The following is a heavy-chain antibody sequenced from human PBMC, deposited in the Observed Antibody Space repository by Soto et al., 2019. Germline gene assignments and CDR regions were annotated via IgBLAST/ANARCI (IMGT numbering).Heavy chain of an antibody. V-gene: IGHV3-21*01. CDR1: GFNSNVYS. CDR3: ARDRGSEVFDS. Sequence: GGSLRLSCAASGFNSNVYSMNWVRQASGKGLEWISSISSSSNYIHYRDSVRGRFTISRDNAKNSLYLQLDSLRVEDTAVYFCARDRGSEVFDSWGQGTLVTVSS. CDR2: ISSSSNYI. J-gene: IGHJ5*01. D-gene: IGHD5-12*01.